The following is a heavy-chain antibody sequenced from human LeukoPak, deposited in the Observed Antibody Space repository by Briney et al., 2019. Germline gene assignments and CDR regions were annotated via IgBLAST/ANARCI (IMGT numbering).Heavy chain of an antibody. CDR1: GFRIQ. Sequence: GGSLRLSCAASGFRIQMSWVRQSPGKGLEWVSMTHGDGSTNYADSVKGRFTISRDNSKNTMYLQINSLSVEDTAVYYCASGSNRVFDYWGQGTLVTVSS. V-gene: IGHV3-53*01. J-gene: IGHJ4*02. CDR3: ASGSNRVFDY. CDR2: THGDGST. D-gene: IGHD1-1*01.